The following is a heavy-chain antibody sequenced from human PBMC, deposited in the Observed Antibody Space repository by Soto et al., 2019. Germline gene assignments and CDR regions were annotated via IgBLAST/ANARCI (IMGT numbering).Heavy chain of an antibody. CDR2: MNPNSGNT. Sequence: QVQLVQSGAEVKKPGASVKVSCKASGYTFTSYDINWVRQATGQGLEYLGWMNPNSGNTGYVQKFQGRVTLTRNTSISTAYMELSSLSSEDTAVYYCARGMKYGDYARWFDPWSQGTLATVSS. J-gene: IGHJ5*02. V-gene: IGHV1-8*02. CDR3: ARGMKYGDYARWFDP. D-gene: IGHD4-17*01. CDR1: GYTFTSYD.